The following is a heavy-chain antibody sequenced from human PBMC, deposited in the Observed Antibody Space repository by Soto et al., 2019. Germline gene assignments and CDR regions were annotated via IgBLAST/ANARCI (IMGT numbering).Heavy chain of an antibody. CDR2: INHSGST. CDR3: ARGGMMYYDCWSGYYTGPGWFDP. J-gene: IGHJ5*02. D-gene: IGHD3-3*01. Sequence: PSETLSLTCAVYGGSFSGYYWSWIRQPPGKGLEWIGEINHSGSTNYNPSLKSRVTISVDTSKNQFSLKLSSVTAADTAVDYCARGGMMYYDCWSGYYTGPGWFDPWGQGTLVTVSS. V-gene: IGHV4-34*01. CDR1: GGSFSGYY.